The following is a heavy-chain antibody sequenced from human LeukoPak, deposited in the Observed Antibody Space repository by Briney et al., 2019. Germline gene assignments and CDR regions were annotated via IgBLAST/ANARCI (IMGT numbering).Heavy chain of an antibody. CDR2: IYSSGIT. CDR1: GFTVSSSY. J-gene: IGHJ4*02. V-gene: IGHV3-66*01. CDR3: ARIDY. Sequence: GGSLRLSCAASGFTVSSSYMSWVRQAPGKGLEWVSLIYSSGITFYADYVKGRFTISRDNSENTLYLQMNSLRLEDTAVYYCARIDYWGQGTLVTVSS.